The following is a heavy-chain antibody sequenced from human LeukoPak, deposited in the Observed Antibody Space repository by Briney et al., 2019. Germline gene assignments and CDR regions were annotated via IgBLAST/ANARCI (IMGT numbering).Heavy chain of an antibody. V-gene: IGHV1-3*01. CDR1: GYTFTSYA. CDR2: INAGNGNT. Sequence: ASVKVSCKASGYTFTSYAMHWVRQAPGQRLEWMGWINAGNGNTKYSQKFQGRVTITRDTSASTAYMELSSLRSEDTAVYYCARDLFGKASDAFDIWGQGTMVTVSS. CDR3: ARDLFGKASDAFDI. J-gene: IGHJ3*02. D-gene: IGHD1-14*01.